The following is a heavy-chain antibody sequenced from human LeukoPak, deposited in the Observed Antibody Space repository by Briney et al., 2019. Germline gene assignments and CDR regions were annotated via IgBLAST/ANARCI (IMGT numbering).Heavy chain of an antibody. CDR3: ARVQSGSGSYGVWDY. CDR1: GYTFTSYG. J-gene: IGHJ4*02. V-gene: IGHV1-18*01. D-gene: IGHD3-10*01. Sequence: ASVKVSCKASGYTFTSYGISWVQQAPGQGLEWMGWISAYNGNTNYAQKLQGRVTMTTDTSTSTAYMELRSLRSDDTAVYYCARVQSGSGSYGVWDYWGQGTLVTVSS. CDR2: ISAYNGNT.